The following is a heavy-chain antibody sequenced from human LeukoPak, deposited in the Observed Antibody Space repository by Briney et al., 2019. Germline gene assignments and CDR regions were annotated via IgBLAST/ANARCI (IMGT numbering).Heavy chain of an antibody. CDR3: ARDHITMVRGVIIEGSYDY. V-gene: IGHV1-3*01. D-gene: IGHD3-10*01. J-gene: IGHJ4*02. CDR2: INAGNGNT. Sequence: GASVKVSCKASGYTFTSYAMHWVRQAPGQRLEWMGWINAGNGNTKYSQKFQGRVTITRDTSASTAYMELSSLRSEDTAVYYCARDHITMVRGVIIEGSYDYWGQGTLVTVSS. CDR1: GYTFTSYA.